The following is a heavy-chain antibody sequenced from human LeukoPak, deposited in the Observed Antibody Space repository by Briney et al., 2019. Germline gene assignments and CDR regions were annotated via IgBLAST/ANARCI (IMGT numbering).Heavy chain of an antibody. V-gene: IGHV3-30*18. Sequence: GRSLRLSCAASEFTFSSYGMHWVRQAPGKGLEWVAVISYDGSNKYYADSVKGRFTISRDNSKNTLYLQMNSLRAEDTAVYYCAKDHRALANYFDYWGQGTLVTVSS. CDR2: ISYDGSNK. D-gene: IGHD1-14*01. CDR3: AKDHRALANYFDY. CDR1: EFTFSSYG. J-gene: IGHJ4*02.